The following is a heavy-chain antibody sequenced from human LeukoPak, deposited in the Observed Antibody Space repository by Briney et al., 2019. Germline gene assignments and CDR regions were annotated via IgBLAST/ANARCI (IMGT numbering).Heavy chain of an antibody. CDR3: AKGRYSGYLGVYSDY. CDR2: ISGSGGNT. J-gene: IGHJ4*02. V-gene: IGHV3-23*01. Sequence: GGSLRLSCAASGFTFSSYAMSWVRQAPGKRLEWVSAISGSGGNTYYADFVKGRFAISRDNSKNTLYLQMNSLRAEDTAVYYCAKGRYSGYLGVYSDYWGQGTLVTVSS. CDR1: GFTFSSYA. D-gene: IGHD5-12*01.